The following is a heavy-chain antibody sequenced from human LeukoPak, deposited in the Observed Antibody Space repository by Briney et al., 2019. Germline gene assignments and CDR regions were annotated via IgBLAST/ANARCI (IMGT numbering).Heavy chain of an antibody. CDR2: ISGSGGST. CDR3: AKRHCSSTSCYVNGMDV. V-gene: IGHV3-23*01. CDR1: GFTFSSYA. Sequence: GGSLRLSCAASGFTFSSYAMSWVRQAPGKGLEWVSAISGSGGSTYYADSVKGRFTISRDNSKNTLYLQMNSLRAEDTAVYYCAKRHCSSTSCYVNGMDVWGQGITVTVSS. D-gene: IGHD2-2*01. J-gene: IGHJ6*02.